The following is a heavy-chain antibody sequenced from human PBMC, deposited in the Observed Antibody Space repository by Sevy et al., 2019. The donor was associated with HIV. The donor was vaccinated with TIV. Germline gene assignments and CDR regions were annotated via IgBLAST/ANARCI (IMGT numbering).Heavy chain of an antibody. V-gene: IGHV5-51*01. J-gene: IGHJ5*02. CDR3: ARRGYYDSSGYSGNWFDP. CDR2: IYPGDSDT. Sequence: GESLKISCKGSGYSFTSYWIGWVRQMPGKGLEWMGIIYPGDSDTRYSPSFQGQVTISADKSISTAYPQWSSLKASDTAMYYCARRGYYDSSGYSGNWFDPWGQGTLVTVSS. D-gene: IGHD3-22*01. CDR1: GYSFTSYW.